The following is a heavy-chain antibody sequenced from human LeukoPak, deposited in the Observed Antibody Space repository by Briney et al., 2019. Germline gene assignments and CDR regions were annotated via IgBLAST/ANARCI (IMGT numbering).Heavy chain of an antibody. V-gene: IGHV4-59*01. Sequence: PSETLSLTCTVSGGSIDSYYWSWIRQPPGKGLEWIGYIYYTGSTEYHPSLKSRVTISLDTSKNQFSLKLTSVTAADTAVYYCARVYQSAEYYFDHWGQGNLVSVSS. D-gene: IGHD2-2*01. CDR2: IYYTGST. CDR3: ARVYQSAEYYFDH. J-gene: IGHJ4*02. CDR1: GGSIDSYY.